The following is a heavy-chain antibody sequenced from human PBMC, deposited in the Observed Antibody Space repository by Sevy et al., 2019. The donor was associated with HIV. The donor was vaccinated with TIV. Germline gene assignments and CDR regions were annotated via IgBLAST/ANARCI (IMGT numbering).Heavy chain of an antibody. Sequence: GGSLRLSCKPSGFTFANYAMNWVRQAPGKGLEWVSTIYGTGGVTYYADSVKGRFTISRDNSKNTLYLQMNSLRTEDTAIYYCAGARYDSSGYFDAFDFWGQGTMVTVSS. CDR1: GFTFANYA. CDR3: AGARYDSSGYFDAFDF. V-gene: IGHV3-23*01. D-gene: IGHD3-22*01. CDR2: IYGTGGVT. J-gene: IGHJ3*01.